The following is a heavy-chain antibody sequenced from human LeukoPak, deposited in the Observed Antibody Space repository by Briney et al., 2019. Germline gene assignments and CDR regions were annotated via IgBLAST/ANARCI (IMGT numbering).Heavy chain of an antibody. CDR1: GGSISSYY. CDR2: IHHSGVT. D-gene: IGHD3-9*01. V-gene: IGHV4-59*12. Sequence: SETLSLTCTVSGGSISSYYWSWIRQPPGKGLEWIGNIHHSGVTYYTPSLKSRVTISVDGTKNQFSLKLSSVTAADTAVYYCARVGRYSHRSGPFDIWGQGTMVTVSS. CDR3: ARVGRYSHRSGPFDI. J-gene: IGHJ3*02.